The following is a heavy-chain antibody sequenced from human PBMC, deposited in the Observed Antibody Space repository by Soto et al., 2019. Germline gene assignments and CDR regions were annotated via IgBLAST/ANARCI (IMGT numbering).Heavy chain of an antibody. D-gene: IGHD5-18*01. CDR1: GYSFTSYW. V-gene: IGHV5-51*01. CDR3: AREEGGGYSYGYAFDI. CDR2: IYPGDSDT. Sequence: GESLKISCKGSGYSFTSYWIGWVRQMPGKGLEGMGIIYPGDSDTRYSPSFQGQVTISADKSISTAYLQWSILKVSDTVLYYCAREEGGGYSYGYAFDIWGQGTMVTVSS. J-gene: IGHJ3*02.